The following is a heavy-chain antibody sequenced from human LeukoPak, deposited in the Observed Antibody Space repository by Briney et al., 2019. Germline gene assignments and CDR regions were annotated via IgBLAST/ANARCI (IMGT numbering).Heavy chain of an antibody. CDR2: IYYSGST. V-gene: IGHV4-39*07. D-gene: IGHD1-26*01. CDR1: GGSISSSSYY. J-gene: IGHJ3*02. Sequence: SETLSLTCTVSGGSISSSSYYWGWIRQPPGKGLEWIGSIYYSGSTYYNPSLKSRVTISVDTSKNQFSLKLSSVTAADTAVYYCAGPKGGWYSGSRGAFDIWGQGTMVTVSS. CDR3: AGPKGGWYSGSRGAFDI.